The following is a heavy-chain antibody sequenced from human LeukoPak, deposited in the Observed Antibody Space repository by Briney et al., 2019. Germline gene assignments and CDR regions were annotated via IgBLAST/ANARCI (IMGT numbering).Heavy chain of an antibody. V-gene: IGHV1-69*04. D-gene: IGHD3-22*01. CDR1: RGTFSKYA. J-gene: IGHJ4*02. Sequence: SVKVSCKASRGTFSKYAISWVRQAPGQGLEWMGRIIPILNITHYAQKFQGRVTIAADKSTSTAYMELSRLRSEDTAVYYCARDDDRAREIDYWGQGTLVTVSS. CDR2: IIPILNIT. CDR3: ARDDDRAREIDY.